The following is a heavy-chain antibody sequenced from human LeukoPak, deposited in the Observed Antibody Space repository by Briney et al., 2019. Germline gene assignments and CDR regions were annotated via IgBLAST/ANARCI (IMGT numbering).Heavy chain of an antibody. CDR2: IYSYGTT. D-gene: IGHD3-10*01. CDR1: GFTFDDYG. Sequence: PGGSLRLSCAASGFTFDDYGMSWVRQAPGKGLEWASIIYSYGTTYYADSVKGRFTISRDNSKNTIYLQMNSLRTEDTAIYSCAGGPRQLDYWGQGTLVTVSS. V-gene: IGHV3-66*01. J-gene: IGHJ4*02. CDR3: AGGPRQLDY.